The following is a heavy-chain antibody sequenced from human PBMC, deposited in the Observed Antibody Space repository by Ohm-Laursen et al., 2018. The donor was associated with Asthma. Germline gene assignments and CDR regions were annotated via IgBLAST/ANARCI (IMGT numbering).Heavy chain of an antibody. CDR2: IWYGGSNK. V-gene: IGHV3-33*06. D-gene: IGHD4-17*01. Sequence: SLRLSCAASGFTFTSYDMYWVRQAPGKGLEFVAVIWYGGSNKYYADSVKGRFTISRDIAKNTLYLQMNSLRAEDTAVYYCAKAYGEAFDIWGQGTMVTVSS. J-gene: IGHJ3*02. CDR1: GFTFTSYD. CDR3: AKAYGEAFDI.